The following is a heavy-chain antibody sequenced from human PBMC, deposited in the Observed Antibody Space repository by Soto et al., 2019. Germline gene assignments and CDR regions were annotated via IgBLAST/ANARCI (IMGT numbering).Heavy chain of an antibody. CDR3: ARQDTRRQAVAGTFWFDP. D-gene: IGHD6-19*01. CDR1: GYSFTSYW. J-gene: IGHJ5*02. V-gene: IGHV5-10-1*01. CDR2: IDPSDSYT. Sequence: ESLTISCKGSGYSFTSYWISWVRQMPGKGLEWMGRIDPSDSYTNYSPSFQGHVTISADKSISTAYLQWSSLKASDTAMYYCARQDTRRQAVAGTFWFDPWGQGTLVTVSS.